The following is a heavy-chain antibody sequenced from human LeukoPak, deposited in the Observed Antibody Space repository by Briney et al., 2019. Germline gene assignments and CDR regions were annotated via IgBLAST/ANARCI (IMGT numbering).Heavy chain of an antibody. CDR2: INPNSGGT. J-gene: IGHJ5*02. CDR1: GYTFTGYY. D-gene: IGHD3-22*01. Sequence: ASVKVSCKASGYTFTGYYMHWVRQAPGQGLEWMGWINPNSGGTNYAQKFQGRVTLTRDTSISTAYMGLSRLRSDDTAVYYCARDPSPKIFDSSGYYSDNWFDPWGQGTLVAVSS. CDR3: ARDPSPKIFDSSGYYSDNWFDP. V-gene: IGHV1-2*02.